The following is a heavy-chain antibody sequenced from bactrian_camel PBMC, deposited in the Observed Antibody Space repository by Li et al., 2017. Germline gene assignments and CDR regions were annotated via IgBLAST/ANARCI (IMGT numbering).Heavy chain of an antibody. D-gene: IGHD6*01. CDR1: GYTYSSYC. Sequence: HVQLVESGGSSVQAGGSLRLSCAASGYTYSSYCMGWFRQAPGKEREGVAHIGSDGRISYADSVKGRFTISKDNAKNTVYLQMNSLKPEDTAMYYCAVQQRCGSWDGYWGQGTQVTVS. CDR2: IGSDGRI. V-gene: IGHV3S53*01. J-gene: IGHJ6*01. CDR3: AVQQRCGSWDGY.